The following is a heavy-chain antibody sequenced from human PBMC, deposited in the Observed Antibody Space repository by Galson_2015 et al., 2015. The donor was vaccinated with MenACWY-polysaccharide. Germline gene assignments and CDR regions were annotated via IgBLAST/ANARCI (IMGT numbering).Heavy chain of an antibody. Sequence: SVKVSCKASGYTFSSYDINWVRQATGQGLEWMGWMNPNSGNTGYAQKFQGRVTMTRNTSISTAYMELSSLTSEDTAVYYCASTKAGTHYFDYSGQGTLVTVSS. D-gene: IGHD6-19*01. V-gene: IGHV1-8*01. CDR1: GYTFSSYD. J-gene: IGHJ4*02. CDR3: ASTKAGTHYFDY. CDR2: MNPNSGNT.